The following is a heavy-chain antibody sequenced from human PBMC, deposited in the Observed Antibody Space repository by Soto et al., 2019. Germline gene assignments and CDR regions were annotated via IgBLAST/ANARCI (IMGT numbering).Heavy chain of an antibody. CDR1: GVSFRSSDYY. D-gene: IGHD6-13*01. CDR2: MHYSGST. J-gene: IGHJ5*01. Sequence: QVQLQESGPGLVQPSETLSLTCTVSGVSFRSSDYYWGWIRQPPNKGLEWIGSMHYSGSTFYNPSLTSRVSISVDTSKNQFSLKLTSVTAADTAVYYCARPGYSSSWYWFDFWGQGTLVTVSS. V-gene: IGHV4-39*01. CDR3: ARPGYSSSWYWFDF.